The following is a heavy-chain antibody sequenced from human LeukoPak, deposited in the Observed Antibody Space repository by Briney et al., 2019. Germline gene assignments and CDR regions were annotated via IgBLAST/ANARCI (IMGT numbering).Heavy chain of an antibody. Sequence: SETLSLTCTVSGDSISSYYWNWIRQPPGKGLEWIGYIYYSGSTNYNPSHKSRVTISVDTSKNQFSLKLSSVTAADTAVYYCARDRSSENYRYFDYWGQGTLVTVSS. V-gene: IGHV4-59*01. CDR2: IYYSGST. J-gene: IGHJ4*02. CDR3: ARDRSSENYRYFDY. D-gene: IGHD1-7*01. CDR1: GDSISSYY.